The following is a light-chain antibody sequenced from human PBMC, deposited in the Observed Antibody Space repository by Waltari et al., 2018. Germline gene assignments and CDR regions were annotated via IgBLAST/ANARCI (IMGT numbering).Light chain of an antibody. CDR2: GAS. V-gene: IGKV1-8*01. CDR1: QDISTH. Sequence: AIRMTQSPSSPSSSTRDRVTITCRASQDISTHLAWYQQKPGKVPRLLISGASTLQSGVPLGFSGGGSGTDFTLNITNLQSEDFATYFCQQYFDYPVTFGPGTKVEVK. CDR3: QQYFDYPVT. J-gene: IGKJ1*01.